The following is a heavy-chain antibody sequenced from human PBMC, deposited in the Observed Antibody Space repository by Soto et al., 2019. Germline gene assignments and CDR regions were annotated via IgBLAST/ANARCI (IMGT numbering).Heavy chain of an antibody. CDR1: GYTFTNYD. D-gene: IGHD1-1*01. CDR3: ARVGGNWNDDYFDY. V-gene: IGHV1-8*01. J-gene: IGHJ4*02. Sequence: QVQLVQSGAEVKKPGASVKVSCQASGYTFTNYDINWVRQATGQGLEWMGWMNPNSGDTGCAQKFQGRVTMTRDTSIRTAYMELGSLKSDDTAVYYCARVGGNWNDDYFDYWGQGSLVTVSA. CDR2: MNPNSGDT.